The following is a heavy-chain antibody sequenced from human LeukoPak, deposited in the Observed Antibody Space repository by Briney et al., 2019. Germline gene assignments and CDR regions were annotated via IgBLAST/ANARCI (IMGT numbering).Heavy chain of an antibody. CDR3: ARGKYYYDSSGYYFPDAFDI. D-gene: IGHD3-22*01. Sequence: SETVSHICTLSGGSISSGGYYWSWIRQHPGKGLEWIGYIYYSGSTYYNPSLKSRVTISVDTSKNQFSLKLSSVTAADTAVYYCARGKYYYDSSGYYFPDAFDIWGQGTMDTVSS. J-gene: IGHJ3*02. CDR1: GGSISSGGYY. CDR2: IYYSGST. V-gene: IGHV4-31*03.